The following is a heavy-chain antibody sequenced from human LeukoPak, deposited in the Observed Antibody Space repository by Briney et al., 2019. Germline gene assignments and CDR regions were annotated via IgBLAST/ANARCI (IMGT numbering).Heavy chain of an antibody. CDR2: IYYSGNT. CDR1: GVSISSSNSY. V-gene: IGHV4-39*02. J-gene: IGHJ5*02. Sequence: SETLSLTCTVSGVSISSSNSYWGWIRQPPGKGLEWIGSIYYSGNTYYNASLKNQVSISIDTSKNQFSLRLTSVTAADTAVYYCARDNSVRDEAWWFNPWGQGTLVTVSS. CDR3: ARDNSVRDEAWWFNP. D-gene: IGHD5-24*01.